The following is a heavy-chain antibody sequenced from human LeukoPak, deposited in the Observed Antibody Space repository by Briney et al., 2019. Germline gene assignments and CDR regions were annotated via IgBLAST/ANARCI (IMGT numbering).Heavy chain of an antibody. CDR2: IYYSAST. Sequence: SETLSLTCTVSGGSISSYYWSWFRQPPGKGLEWIGYIYYSASTNYNPSLKSRVTISVDTSKNQFSLKLSSVTAADTAVYYCARQTEYSSRYGMDVWGQGTTVTVSS. D-gene: IGHD6-6*01. CDR3: ARQTEYSSRYGMDV. CDR1: GGSISSYY. J-gene: IGHJ6*02. V-gene: IGHV4-59*08.